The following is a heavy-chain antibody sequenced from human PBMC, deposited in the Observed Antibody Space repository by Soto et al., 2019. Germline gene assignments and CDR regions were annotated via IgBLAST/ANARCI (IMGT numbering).Heavy chain of an antibody. J-gene: IGHJ5*02. CDR3: ARHQRPIARGGFDI. Sequence: ASVKVSCKASGGTFSSYAISWVRQAPGQGLEWMGGIIPIFGTANYAQKFQGRVTITADESTSTAYMELSSLRSEDTAVYYCARHQRPIARGGFDIWRQGTLVTVSS. D-gene: IGHD2-21*01. V-gene: IGHV1-69*13. CDR1: GGTFSSYA. CDR2: IIPIFGTA.